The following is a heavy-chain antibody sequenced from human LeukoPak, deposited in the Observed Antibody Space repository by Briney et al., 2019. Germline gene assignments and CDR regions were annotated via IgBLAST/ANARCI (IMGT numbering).Heavy chain of an antibody. V-gene: IGHV5-51*01. J-gene: IGHJ4*02. CDR1: GCSFATYW. Sequence: GESLKISCRGSGCSFATYWIGAVRQMPGKGLEWMGIIYPGDSDSRYSPSFQGLVTMSVDKSISTAYLQWSSLKASDTAMYYCARRQGCCNTACPPASWGQGTLVTVSS. D-gene: IGHD2/OR15-2a*01. CDR2: IYPGDSDS. CDR3: ARRQGCCNTACPPAS.